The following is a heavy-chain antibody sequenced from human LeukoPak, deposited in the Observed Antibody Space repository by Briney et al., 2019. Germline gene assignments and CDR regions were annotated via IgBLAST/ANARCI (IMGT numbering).Heavy chain of an antibody. Sequence: SQTLSLTCTVSGGSISSGSYYWSWIRQPAGKGLEWIGRIYTSGSTNYNPSLKSRVTISVDTSKNQFSLKLSSVTAADTAVYYCARAVATAAGYYYYMDVWGKGTTVTVSS. CDR2: IYTSGST. J-gene: IGHJ6*03. CDR1: GGSISSGSYY. CDR3: ARAVATAAGYYYYMDV. D-gene: IGHD1-26*01. V-gene: IGHV4-61*02.